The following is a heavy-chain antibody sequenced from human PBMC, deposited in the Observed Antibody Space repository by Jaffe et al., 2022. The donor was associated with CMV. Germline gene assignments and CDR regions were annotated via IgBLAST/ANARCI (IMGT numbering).Heavy chain of an antibody. J-gene: IGHJ4*02. CDR2: ISYDGSNK. Sequence: QVQLVESGGGVVQPGRSLRLSCAASGFTFSSYGMHWVRQAPGKGLEWVAIISYDGSNKDYADSVKGRFTISRDNSKNTLYLQMKSLRAEDTAVYYCAKVMYSSSWYEIDYWGQGTLVTVSS. CDR1: GFTFSSYG. CDR3: AKVMYSSSWYEIDY. D-gene: IGHD6-13*01. V-gene: IGHV3-30*18.